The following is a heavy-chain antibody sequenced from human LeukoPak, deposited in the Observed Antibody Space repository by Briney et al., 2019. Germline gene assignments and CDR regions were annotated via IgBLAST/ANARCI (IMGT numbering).Heavy chain of an antibody. Sequence: GASVKVSCKASGYTFTSYDINWVRQAPGQGLEWMGWMNPNSGNTGYAQKFQGRVTMTRNTSISTAYMELSSLRSEDTAVYYCARGGYFDWLAHYYYYGMDVWGQGTTVTVSS. CDR1: GYTFTSYD. CDR3: ARGGYFDWLAHYYYYGMDV. D-gene: IGHD3-9*01. CDR2: MNPNSGNT. J-gene: IGHJ6*02. V-gene: IGHV1-8*01.